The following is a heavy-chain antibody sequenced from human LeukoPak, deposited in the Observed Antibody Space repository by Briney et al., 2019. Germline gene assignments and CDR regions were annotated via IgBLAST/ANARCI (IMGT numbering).Heavy chain of an antibody. CDR1: GGTFSRYA. Sequence: SVKVSCKASGGTFSRYAFSWVRQAPGQGLEWLGGIIPMFGTSTYAQKFQGRVTITSDESTSTAYMELSSLTSEDTAVYYCARGGVTTLDWFDPWGQGTLVAVSS. CDR3: ARGGVTTLDWFDP. J-gene: IGHJ5*02. D-gene: IGHD1-14*01. V-gene: IGHV1-69*13. CDR2: IIPMFGTS.